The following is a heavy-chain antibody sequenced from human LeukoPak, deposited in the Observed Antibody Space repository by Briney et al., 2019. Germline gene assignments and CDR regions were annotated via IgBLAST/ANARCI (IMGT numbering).Heavy chain of an antibody. Sequence: PGGSLRLSCAASGFTFSSYSMNWVRQAPGKGLEWVSSISSSSSYIYYADSVKGRFTISRDNAKNSLYLQMNSLRAEDTAVYYCARDHCSGGSCYENYYYYGMDVWGQGTTVTVSS. CDR3: ARDHCSGGSCYENYYYYGMDV. D-gene: IGHD2-15*01. J-gene: IGHJ6*02. CDR1: GFTFSSYS. V-gene: IGHV3-21*01. CDR2: ISSSSSYI.